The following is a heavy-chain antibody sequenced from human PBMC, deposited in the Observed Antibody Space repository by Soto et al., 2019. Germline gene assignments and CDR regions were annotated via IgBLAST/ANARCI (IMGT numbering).Heavy chain of an antibody. Sequence: QVQLVQSGPEVKNPGASVKVSCKASGYTFGTYGFNWVRQAPGQGLEWMGWISPYNGNTKSAESLQGRVTLTPDTSTGTAYMELSSLGYDYTAVYYWARDAGYTPGIAVRGGYFDPWGQGTRVNVSS. CDR3: ARDAGYTPGIAVRGGYFDP. CDR2: ISPYNGNT. J-gene: IGHJ5*02. D-gene: IGHD6-19*01. CDR1: GYTFGTYG. V-gene: IGHV1-18*01.